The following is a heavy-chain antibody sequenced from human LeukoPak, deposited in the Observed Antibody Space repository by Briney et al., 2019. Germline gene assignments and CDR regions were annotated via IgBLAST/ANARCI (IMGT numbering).Heavy chain of an antibody. V-gene: IGHV4-4*07. CDR3: ARDRWVSITMVRGVEY. D-gene: IGHD3-10*01. CDR1: GGSISSYY. Sequence: SETLSLTCTVSGGSISSYYWSWIRQPAGKGLEWIGRIYTSGSTNYNPSLKSRATMSVDTSKNQFSLKLSSVTAADTAVYYCARDRWVSITMVRGVEYWGQGTLVTVSS. CDR2: IYTSGST. J-gene: IGHJ4*02.